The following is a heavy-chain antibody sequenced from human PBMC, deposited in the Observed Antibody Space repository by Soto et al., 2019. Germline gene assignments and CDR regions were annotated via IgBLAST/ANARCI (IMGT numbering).Heavy chain of an antibody. CDR1: GFTFTRYS. Sequence: EVQLVESGGGLVKPGGSLRLSCAASGFTFTRYSMNWVRQAPGKGLEWVSSISSTTNYIYYADSMKGRFTISRDNSKNTLYLQMNSLRAEDTAVYYCAKGPIVATSNWFDPWGQGTLVTVSS. D-gene: IGHD5-12*01. CDR3: AKGPIVATSNWFDP. CDR2: ISSTTNYI. J-gene: IGHJ5*02. V-gene: IGHV3-21*04.